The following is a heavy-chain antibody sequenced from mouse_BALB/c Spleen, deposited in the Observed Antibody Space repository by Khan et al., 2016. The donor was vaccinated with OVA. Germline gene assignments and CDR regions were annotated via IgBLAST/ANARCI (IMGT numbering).Heavy chain of an antibody. D-gene: IGHD2-10*01. CDR2: IWGDGST. Sequence: VQLQESGPGLVAPSQSLSITCTVSGFSLTGYGVNWVRQPPGKGLEWLGMIWGDGSTDYNSGIKSRLSITKDNSKSQVFLKMNRLQTDDTARYYCARAYYANYREAMDYWGQGNSVTVSS. V-gene: IGHV2-6-7*01. J-gene: IGHJ4*01. CDR3: ARAYYANYREAMDY. CDR1: GFSLTGYG.